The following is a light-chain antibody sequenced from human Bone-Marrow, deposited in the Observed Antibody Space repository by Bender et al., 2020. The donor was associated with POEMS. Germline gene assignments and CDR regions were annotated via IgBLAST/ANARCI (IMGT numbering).Light chain of an antibody. V-gene: IGLV3-25*03. CDR3: QSADSSGTWV. CDR2: KDT. J-gene: IGLJ3*02. CDR1: ALPDQY. Sequence: SYQLTQPPSVSVSPGQTARIPCSGDALPDQYVYWHQQKPGQAPVVIIYKDTERPSGISERYSGSNSGTTVTLTISGVQAEDEADYYSQSADSSGTWVFGGGTKLTVL.